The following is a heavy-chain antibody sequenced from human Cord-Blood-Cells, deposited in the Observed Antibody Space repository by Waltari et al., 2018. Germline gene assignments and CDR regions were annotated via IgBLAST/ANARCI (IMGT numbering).Heavy chain of an antibody. D-gene: IGHD1-26*01. J-gene: IGHJ4*02. Sequence: QVQLVESGGGVVQPGRSLRLSCAASGFTFSSYGMHWVRQAPGNGLEWVAVISYDGSNKYYADSVKGRFTISRDNSKNTLYLQMNSLRAEDTAVYYCAKGTKWELLIDYWGQGTLVTVSS. V-gene: IGHV3-30*18. CDR1: GFTFSSYG. CDR2: ISYDGSNK. CDR3: AKGTKWELLIDY.